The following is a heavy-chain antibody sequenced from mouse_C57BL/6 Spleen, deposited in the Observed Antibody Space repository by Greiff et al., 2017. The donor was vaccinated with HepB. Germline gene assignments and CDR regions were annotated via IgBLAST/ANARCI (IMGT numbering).Heavy chain of an antibody. CDR2: VHPNSGST. CDR1: GYTFTSYW. Sequence: QVQLQQPGAELVKPGASVKLSCKASGYTFTSYWMHWVKQRPGQGLEWIGVVHPNSGSTNYNEKFKSKATLTVDKSSSTAYMQLSSLTSEDSAVYYCARSPYGQAWFAYWGQGTLVTVSA. D-gene: IGHD1-1*02. V-gene: IGHV1-64*01. CDR3: ARSPYGQAWFAY. J-gene: IGHJ3*01.